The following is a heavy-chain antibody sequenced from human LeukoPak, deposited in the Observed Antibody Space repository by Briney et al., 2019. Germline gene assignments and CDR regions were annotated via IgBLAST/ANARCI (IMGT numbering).Heavy chain of an antibody. J-gene: IGHJ2*01. D-gene: IGHD6-19*01. Sequence: SQTLSLTCTVSGGSISSGGYYWSWVRQPPGKGLEWIGYIYHSGSTNYNPSLKSRVTISVDTSKNQFSLKLSSVTAADTAVYYCAREDLGIAVAGSGYFDLWGRGTLVTVSS. CDR3: AREDLGIAVAGSGYFDL. CDR2: IYHSGST. V-gene: IGHV4-30-2*01. CDR1: GGSISSGGYY.